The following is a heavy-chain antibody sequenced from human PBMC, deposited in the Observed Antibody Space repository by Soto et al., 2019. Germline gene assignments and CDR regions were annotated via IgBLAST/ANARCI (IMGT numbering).Heavy chain of an antibody. CDR3: ARDCSSSWGYGMDV. V-gene: IGHV3-74*01. CDR1: GFTFSSYW. D-gene: IGHD6-13*01. J-gene: IGHJ6*02. CDR2: INSDGSST. Sequence: EVQLVESGGGLVQPGGSLRLSCAASGFTFSSYWMHWVRQAPGKGLVWVSRINSDGSSTSYADSVKGRFTISRDNAXNTLYLQRNSLRAEDTAVYYCARDCSSSWGYGMDVWGQGTTVTVSS.